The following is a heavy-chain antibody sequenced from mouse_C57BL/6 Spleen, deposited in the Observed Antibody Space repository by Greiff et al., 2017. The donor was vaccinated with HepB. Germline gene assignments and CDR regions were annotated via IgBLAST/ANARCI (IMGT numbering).Heavy chain of an antibody. CDR3: TTYAWFAY. Sequence: SGAELVRPGASVKLSCTASGFNIKDDYMHWVKQRPEQGLEWIGWIDPENGDTEYASKFQGKATITADTSSNTAYLQLSSLTSEDTAVYYCTTYAWFAYWGQGTLVTVSA. CDR2: IDPENGDT. D-gene: IGHD1-1*02. CDR1: GFNIKDDY. J-gene: IGHJ3*01. V-gene: IGHV14-4*01.